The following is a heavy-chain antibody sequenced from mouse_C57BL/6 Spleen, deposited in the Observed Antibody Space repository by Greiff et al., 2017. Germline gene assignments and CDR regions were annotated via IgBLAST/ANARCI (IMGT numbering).Heavy chain of an antibody. D-gene: IGHD1-1*01. Sequence: EVQLQQSGPELVKPGASVKMSCKASGYTFTDYNMHWVKQSHGKSLEWIGYINPNNGGTSYNQKFKGKATLTVNKSSSTAYMELRSLTSEDSAVYNCAITTVVPHYFDYWGQGTTLTVSS. CDR3: AITTVVPHYFDY. CDR1: GYTFTDYN. V-gene: IGHV1-22*01. CDR2: INPNNGGT. J-gene: IGHJ2*01.